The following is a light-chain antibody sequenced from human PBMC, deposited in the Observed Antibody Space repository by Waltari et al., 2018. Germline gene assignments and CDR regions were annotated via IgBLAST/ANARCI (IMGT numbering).Light chain of an antibody. CDR1: TRDIGSYPL. CDR2: EAT. Sequence: QSALTQPAPVSGSPGPSIPISCTGTTRDIGSYPLISVYQQYPGRVPKLIIYEATKRPSWVSDRFSGSKSGNTASLTISGLLAEDEADYYCCSYTGTATFLLFGGGTKLTVL. J-gene: IGLJ2*01. CDR3: CSYTGTATFLL. V-gene: IGLV2-23*02.